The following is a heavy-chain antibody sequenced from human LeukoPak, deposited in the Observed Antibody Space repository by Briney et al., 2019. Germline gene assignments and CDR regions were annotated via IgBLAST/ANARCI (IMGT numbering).Heavy chain of an antibody. D-gene: IGHD5-12*01. CDR1: GFTFSSYW. CDR3: AIEERVSGYDFDG. V-gene: IGHV3-74*03. J-gene: IGHJ4*01. CDR2: INSDGSSI. Sequence: PGGSLRLSCAASGFTFSSYWMHWVRQAPGKGLVWVSRINSDGSSITYADSVKGRFTISRDNAKNTLYLQMNSLKVEDTAVYYCAIEERVSGYDFDGWGHGTLVTVSS.